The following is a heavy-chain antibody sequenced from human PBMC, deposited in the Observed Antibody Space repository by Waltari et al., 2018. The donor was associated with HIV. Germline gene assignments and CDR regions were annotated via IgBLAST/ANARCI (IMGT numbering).Heavy chain of an antibody. CDR3: AREVFYYDNSSHPGWFDP. J-gene: IGHJ5*02. CDR2: VYSDGTT. CDR1: ELLGGDGH. V-gene: IGHV3-66*01. D-gene: IGHD3-22*01. Sequence: VRRGECGGGMGRSRGAPRRACTVSELLGGDGHMAWARHASGEWLEWVSIVYSDGTTVYADSVKGRFSTSRDTSKNILHLLMDSLRVDDTAVYYCAREVFYYDNSSHPGWFDPWGQGTLVAVSS.